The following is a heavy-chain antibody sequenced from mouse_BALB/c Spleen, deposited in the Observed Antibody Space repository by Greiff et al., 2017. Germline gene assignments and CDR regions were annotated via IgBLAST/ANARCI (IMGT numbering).Heavy chain of an antibody. V-gene: IGHV5-9-4*01. CDR2: ISSGGSYT. J-gene: IGHJ3*01. CDR1: GFTFSSYA. Sequence: EVKLVESGGGLVKPGGSLKLSCAASGFTFSSYAMSWVRQSPEKRLEWVAEISSGGSYTYYPDTVTGRFTISRDNAKNTLYLEMSSLRSEDTAMYYCANIWLRRGVFAYWGQGTLVTVSA. D-gene: IGHD2-2*01. CDR3: ANIWLRRGVFAY.